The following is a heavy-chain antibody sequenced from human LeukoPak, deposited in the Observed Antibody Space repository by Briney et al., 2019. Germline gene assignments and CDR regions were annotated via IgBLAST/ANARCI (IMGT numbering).Heavy chain of an antibody. CDR3: AKDSKPKAYYYDSSGYYPRGFDP. CDR2: ISGSGGST. CDR1: GFTFSDFH. J-gene: IGHJ5*02. D-gene: IGHD3-22*01. Sequence: GGSLRLSCAASGFTFSDFHVSWIRQAPGKGLEWVSAISGSGGSTYYADSVKGRFTISRDNSKNTLYLQMNSLRAEDTAVYYCAKDSKPKAYYYDSSGYYPRGFDPWGQGTLVTVSS. V-gene: IGHV3-23*01.